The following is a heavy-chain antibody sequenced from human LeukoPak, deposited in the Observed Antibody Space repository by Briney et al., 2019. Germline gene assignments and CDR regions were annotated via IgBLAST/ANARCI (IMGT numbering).Heavy chain of an antibody. Sequence: GRSLRLSCAASGFTFSSYAMHWVRQAPGKGLEWVAVISYDGSNKYYADSVKGRFTISRDNSKNTLYLQMNSLRAEDTAVYYCAKVPKLLWFDYWGQGTLVTVSS. J-gene: IGHJ4*02. V-gene: IGHV3-30*04. D-gene: IGHD3-10*01. CDR3: AKVPKLLWFDY. CDR2: ISYDGSNK. CDR1: GFTFSSYA.